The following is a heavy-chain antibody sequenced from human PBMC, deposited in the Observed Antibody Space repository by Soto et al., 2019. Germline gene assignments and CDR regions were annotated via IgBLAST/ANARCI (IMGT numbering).Heavy chain of an antibody. Sequence: QITLNESGPTVVKPAETLTLTCTFSGFSLTTSGVGVGWIRQSPGKAPEWLALIYWDDDKRYSASLKSRLTITKDTSKYQVVLTLASVDPADKATYYCAHRILRTVFGLVTTTAIYFDFWGQGTPVVVSS. CDR1: GFSLTTSGVG. D-gene: IGHD3-3*01. J-gene: IGHJ4*02. CDR3: AHRILRTVFGLVTTTAIYFDF. V-gene: IGHV2-5*02. CDR2: IYWDDDK.